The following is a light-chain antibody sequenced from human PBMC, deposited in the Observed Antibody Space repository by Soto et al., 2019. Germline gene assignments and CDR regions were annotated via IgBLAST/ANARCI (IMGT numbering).Light chain of an antibody. Sequence: EIVLTQSPGTLSLSPGERATLSCRAPQSVSSSYLAWYQQKPGQAPRLLIYGASSRATGIPDRFSGSGSGTDFTLTISRLEPEDFAVYYCQQYGFSQWTFGQGTKVEIK. CDR3: QQYGFSQWT. CDR1: QSVSSSY. CDR2: GAS. V-gene: IGKV3-20*01. J-gene: IGKJ1*01.